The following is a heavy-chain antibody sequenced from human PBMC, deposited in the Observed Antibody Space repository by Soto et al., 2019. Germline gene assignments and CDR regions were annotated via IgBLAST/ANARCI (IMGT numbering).Heavy chain of an antibody. D-gene: IGHD3-9*01. CDR2: LSYDGSNK. J-gene: IGHJ4*02. CDR1: GFTFTTHV. CDR3: ARAYGTGGRVILFDY. Sequence: PGGSLRLSCAASGFTFTTHVMHWVRQAPGKGLEWVALLSYDGSNKYYADSVKGRFTISRDNSKNTLYLQMNSLRPEDAAVYYCARAYGTGGRVILFDYWGQGTLVTVSS. V-gene: IGHV3-30-3*01.